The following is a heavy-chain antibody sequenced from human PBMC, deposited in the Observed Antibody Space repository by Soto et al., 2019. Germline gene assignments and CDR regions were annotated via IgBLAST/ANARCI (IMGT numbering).Heavy chain of an antibody. CDR1: GFTFSSYA. CDR2: ISGSGGST. V-gene: IGHV3-23*01. D-gene: IGHD3-3*01. CDR3: AKFPDYDFWSGRRGGYMDV. Sequence: GGSLRLSCAASGFTFSSYAMSWVRQAPGKGLEWVSAISGSGGSTYYADSVKGRFTISRDNSKNTLYLQMNSLRAEDTAVYYCAKFPDYDFWSGRRGGYMDVWGKGTTVTVSS. J-gene: IGHJ6*03.